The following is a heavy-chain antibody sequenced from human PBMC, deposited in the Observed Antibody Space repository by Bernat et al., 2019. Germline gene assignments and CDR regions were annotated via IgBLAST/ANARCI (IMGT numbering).Heavy chain of an antibody. J-gene: IGHJ6*02. CDR3: AKDLGVQPQLAFDYYYYYGLDV. D-gene: IGHD6-13*01. Sequence: QVQLVESGGGVVQPGRSLRLSCAASRFTFSSYGMHWVRQAPGKGLEWVAVISYDGSNKYYADSVKGRFTISRDNSRNKLYLQMNSLRIEDTAIYYCAKDLGVQPQLAFDYYYYYGLDVLGQGTTVTVSS. CDR2: ISYDGSNK. V-gene: IGHV3-30*18. CDR1: RFTFSSYG.